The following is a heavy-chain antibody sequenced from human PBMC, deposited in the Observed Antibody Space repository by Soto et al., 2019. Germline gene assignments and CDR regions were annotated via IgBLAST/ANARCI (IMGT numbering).Heavy chain of an antibody. Sequence: QVQLVESGGGVVQPGRSLRLSCAASGFSFSSLGMHLVRQAPGKGLEWVAFNSYDGSNKYYADSVKGRFTISRDSSEKTLYLQMNSLRPEDTAVYYCAKALGELSPESYDYWGQRTLVTVSS. V-gene: IGHV3-30*18. CDR2: NSYDGSNK. D-gene: IGHD3-16*02. J-gene: IGHJ4*02. CDR1: GFSFSSLG. CDR3: AKALGELSPESYDY.